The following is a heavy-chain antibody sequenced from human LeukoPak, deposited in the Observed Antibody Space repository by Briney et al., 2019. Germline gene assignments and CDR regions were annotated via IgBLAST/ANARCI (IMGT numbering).Heavy chain of an antibody. V-gene: IGHV5-51*01. Sequence: GESLKISCKGSGYSFTSYWIGWVRQMPGKGLEWMGIIYPGDSDTRYSPSFQGQVTISADRSISTAYLQWSSLNAPDTAMYYCARTVVVVKRLIYYYYGMDVWGQGTTVTVSS. CDR1: GYSFTSYW. J-gene: IGHJ6*02. D-gene: IGHD2-15*01. CDR3: ARTVVVVKRLIYYYYGMDV. CDR2: IYPGDSDT.